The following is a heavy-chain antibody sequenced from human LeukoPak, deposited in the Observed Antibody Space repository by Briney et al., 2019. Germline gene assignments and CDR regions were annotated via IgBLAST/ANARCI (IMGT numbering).Heavy chain of an antibody. V-gene: IGHV3-11*01. CDR2: ISSSGSTI. D-gene: IGHD6-13*01. CDR3: ARASVEAAAGRVIDY. Sequence: GGSLRLSRAASGFTFSDYYMSWIRQAPGKGLEWVSYISSSGSTIYYADSVKGRFTISRDNAKNPLYLQMNSLRAEDTAVYYCARASVEAAAGRVIDYWGQGTLVTVSS. CDR1: GFTFSDYY. J-gene: IGHJ4*02.